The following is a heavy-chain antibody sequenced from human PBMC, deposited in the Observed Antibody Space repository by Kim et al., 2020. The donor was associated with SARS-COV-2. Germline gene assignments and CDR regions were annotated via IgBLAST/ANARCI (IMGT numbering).Heavy chain of an antibody. D-gene: IGHD6-19*01. V-gene: IGHV3-23*01. J-gene: IGHJ4*02. CDR2: VSFRGDTT. CDR1: GFTFNSYG. Sequence: GGSLRLSCAASGFTFNSYGMNWVRQAPGKGLEWVSFVSFRGDTTLYADSVKGRFTISRDNSRNAVYLQMNSLRAEDTAKYYCAKGETTYSTGWYYFDYWGQGTLVTVSS. CDR3: AKGETTYSTGWYYFDY.